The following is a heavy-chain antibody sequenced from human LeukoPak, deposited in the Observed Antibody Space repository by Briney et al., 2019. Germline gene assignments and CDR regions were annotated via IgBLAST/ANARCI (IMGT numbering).Heavy chain of an antibody. CDR2: IYTSGSA. CDR1: GGSISSYY. J-gene: IGHJ4*02. D-gene: IGHD3-22*01. V-gene: IGHV4-4*07. CDR3: AREEYDSSGYYPCYFDY. Sequence: SETLSLTCTVSGGSISSYYWSWIRQPAGKGLEWIGRIYTSGSANYNPSLKSRVTMSVDTSKNQFSLKLSSVTAADTAVYYCAREEYDSSGYYPCYFDYWGQGTLVTVSS.